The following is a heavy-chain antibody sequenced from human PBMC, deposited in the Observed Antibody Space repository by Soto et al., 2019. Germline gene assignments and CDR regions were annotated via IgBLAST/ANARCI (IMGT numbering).Heavy chain of an antibody. V-gene: IGHV1-69*13. CDR1: GYTFSSYA. Sequence: ASVKVSCKASGYTFSSYAISWVRQAPGQGLEWTGGIIPIFGTANYAQKVQGRVTITADESTSTAYMELSSLRSEDTAVYYCARTLLWFGESTGYYYYYGMDVWGQGTTVTVSS. D-gene: IGHD3-10*01. CDR2: IIPIFGTA. CDR3: ARTLLWFGESTGYYYYYGMDV. J-gene: IGHJ6*02.